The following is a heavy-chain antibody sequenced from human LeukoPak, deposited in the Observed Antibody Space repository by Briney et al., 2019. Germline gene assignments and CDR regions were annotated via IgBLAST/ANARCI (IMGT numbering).Heavy chain of an antibody. J-gene: IGHJ3*02. CDR1: GGSFSGYY. CDR3: ARARYYDSSGYQKGAFDI. D-gene: IGHD3-22*01. Sequence: SETLSLTCAVYGGSFSGYYWSWIRQPPGKGLGWIGEINHSGSTNYNPSLKRRVTISVDKYRNEFSLKLSSVTAADTAVYYCARARYYDSSGYQKGAFDIWGQGTMVTVSS. CDR2: INHSGST. V-gene: IGHV4-34*01.